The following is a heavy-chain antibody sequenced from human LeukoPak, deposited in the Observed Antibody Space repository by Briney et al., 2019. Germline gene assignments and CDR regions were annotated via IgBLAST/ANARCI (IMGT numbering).Heavy chain of an antibody. CDR3: ARGRNAYCSSTSCYRPFDY. CDR2: ISYDGSNK. D-gene: IGHD2-2*02. V-gene: IGHV3-30*01. Sequence: GGSLRLSCAASGFTFSSYAMHWVRRAPGKGLEWVALISYDGSNKYYADSVKGRFTISRDNSKNTLYLQMNSLRAEDTAVYYCARGRNAYCSSTSCYRPFDYWGQGTLVTVSS. CDR1: GFTFSSYA. J-gene: IGHJ4*02.